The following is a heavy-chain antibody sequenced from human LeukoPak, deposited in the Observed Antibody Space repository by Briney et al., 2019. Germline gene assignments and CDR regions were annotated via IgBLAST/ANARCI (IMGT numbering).Heavy chain of an antibody. D-gene: IGHD4-23*01. CDR3: ARYGGQSEFDY. Sequence: SETLSLTCTVSGGSITSSGYYWGWLRQPPGKGLEWIASIHYSGITYYNPSLKRRITISVDTSKNQVSLKLSSVNGADTAVYYCARYGGQSEFDYWGQGTLVTVSS. V-gene: IGHV4-39*01. CDR2: IHYSGIT. J-gene: IGHJ4*02. CDR1: GGSITSSGYY.